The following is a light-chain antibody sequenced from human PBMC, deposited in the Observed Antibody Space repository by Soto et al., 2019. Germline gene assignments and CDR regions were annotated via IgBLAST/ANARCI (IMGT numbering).Light chain of an antibody. Sequence: DIQMTQSPSTLSASVVDRVTITCRASQTVNTWLAWYQQKPGKAPKVLIFDASSLKTGVPSRFSGSRSGTDFALTISSLQRDDFATYYCQQTDSFPRTFGQGTKVDI. CDR2: DAS. V-gene: IGKV1-5*01. CDR1: QTVNTW. J-gene: IGKJ1*01. CDR3: QQTDSFPRT.